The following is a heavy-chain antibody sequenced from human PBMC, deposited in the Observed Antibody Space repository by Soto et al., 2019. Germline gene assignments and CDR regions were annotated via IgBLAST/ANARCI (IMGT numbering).Heavy chain of an antibody. CDR3: ARDPVPYGSGSLNWFDP. D-gene: IGHD3-10*01. CDR2: ISGSGGST. CDR1: GFTFSSYA. Sequence: PGGSLRLSCAASGFTFSSYAMSWVRQAPGKGLEWVSAISGSGGSTYYADSVKGRFTISRDNSKNTLYLQMNSLRAEDTAVYYCARDPVPYGSGSLNWFDPWGQGTLVTVSS. J-gene: IGHJ5*02. V-gene: IGHV3-23*01.